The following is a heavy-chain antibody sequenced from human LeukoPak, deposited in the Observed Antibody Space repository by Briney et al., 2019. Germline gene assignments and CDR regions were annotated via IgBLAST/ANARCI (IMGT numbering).Heavy chain of an antibody. CDR3: ARGSYCSGGSCYAAF. J-gene: IGHJ4*02. CDR2: ISSNGGTT. CDR1: GFTFSTSP. Sequence: GGSLSLSCAASGFTFSTSPMHWVRQAPGKGLEYVSAISSNGGTTYYANSVKGRFTISRDNSKNTLYLQMGSLRDEDMAVYYCARGSYCSGGSCYAAFWGQGTLVTVSA. D-gene: IGHD2-15*01. V-gene: IGHV3-64*01.